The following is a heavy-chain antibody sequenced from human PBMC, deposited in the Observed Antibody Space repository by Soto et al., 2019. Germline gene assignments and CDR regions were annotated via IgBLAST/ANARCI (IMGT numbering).Heavy chain of an antibody. CDR2: INPTTTTT. D-gene: IGHD6-13*01. Sequence: ASVKVSCKASENTFSTYSLHWVRQAPGQGLEWMGVINPTTTTTTDAQKFQGRVTMTRDTSTSTVFLELSSLRSGDTAVYYCARVLYSTSWYVRAFYMWGQGSMVTVSS. CDR3: ARVLYSTSWYVRAFYM. CDR1: ENTFSTYS. V-gene: IGHV1-46*03. J-gene: IGHJ3*02.